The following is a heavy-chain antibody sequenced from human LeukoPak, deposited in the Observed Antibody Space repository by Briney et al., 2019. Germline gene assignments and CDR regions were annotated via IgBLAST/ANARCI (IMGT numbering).Heavy chain of an antibody. CDR2: IYSDGSST. CDR1: GLTFRSYW. CDR3: VRDAGNWIGNYYFDY. D-gene: IGHD1-1*01. V-gene: IGHV3-74*01. J-gene: IGHJ4*02. Sequence: PGGSLTLSCAASGLTFRSYWMHWVRQAPGKGLVWVSRIYSDGSSTGYADSVKGRFTISRDNAKNMLYLQMNSLRVEDTAVYYCVRDAGNWIGNYYFDYWGQGTLVTVSS.